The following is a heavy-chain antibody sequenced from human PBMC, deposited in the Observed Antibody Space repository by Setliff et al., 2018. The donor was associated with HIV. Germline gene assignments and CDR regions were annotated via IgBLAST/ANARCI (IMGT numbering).Heavy chain of an antibody. CDR1: GFTFNSYW. CDR2: IGGDGREK. V-gene: IGHV3-7*03. D-gene: IGHD5-12*01. CDR3: AKVDWAGYKSVGFYYFTY. Sequence: PGGSLRLSCAASGFTFNSYWMSWVRQPPGKGLEWVAHIGGDGREKFYLDSVKGRFTISRDNSENTVYLQMSSLRAEDTAVYYCAKVDWAGYKSVGFYYFTYWGQGTLVTVSS. J-gene: IGHJ4*02.